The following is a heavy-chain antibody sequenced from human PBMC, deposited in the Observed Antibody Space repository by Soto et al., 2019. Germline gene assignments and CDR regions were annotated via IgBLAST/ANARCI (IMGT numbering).Heavy chain of an antibody. CDR2: ISSSSSYI. V-gene: IGHV3-21*01. CDR3: ARDHRFFGYSYVFDY. J-gene: IGHJ4*02. D-gene: IGHD5-18*01. CDR1: GFTFSSYS. Sequence: EVQLVESGGGLVKPGGSLRLSCAASGFTFSSYSMNWVRQAPGKGLEWVSSISSSSSYIYYADSVKGRFTISRDNAKNSLYLQMNSLRAEDTAVYYCARDHRFFGYSYVFDYWGQGTLVIVSS.